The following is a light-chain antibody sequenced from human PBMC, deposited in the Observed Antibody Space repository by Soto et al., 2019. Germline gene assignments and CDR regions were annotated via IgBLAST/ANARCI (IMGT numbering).Light chain of an antibody. CDR1: KSVSYCSGYQNN. CDR2: CTS. V-gene: IGKV4-1*01. CDR3: QQYRSPPMLT. Sequence: DVVMTQSPDSLVVSLGERATINCKSSKSVSYCSGYQNNLAWYQQRPGQPPRLLIYCTSTRESGVPDRFSGSGSGTEFTLTISNVQAEDVAVYYCQQYRSPPMLTFGQGTTLAIK. J-gene: IGKJ2*01.